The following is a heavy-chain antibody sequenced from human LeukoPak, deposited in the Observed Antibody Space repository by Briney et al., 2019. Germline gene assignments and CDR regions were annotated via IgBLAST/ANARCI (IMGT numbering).Heavy chain of an antibody. CDR1: GFVVSSNY. J-gene: IGHJ4*02. CDR3: ARDRRGNYVGVFDY. CDR2: IHNDGNT. V-gene: IGHV3-53*01. Sequence: GGSLRLSCAASGFVVSSNYMNWVRQAPGKGLEWVSFIHNDGNTFYADSVKGRFTISRDNSKNTLYLQMNSLRAEDTAVYYCARDRRGNYVGVFDYWGQGTLVTVSS. D-gene: IGHD4-11*01.